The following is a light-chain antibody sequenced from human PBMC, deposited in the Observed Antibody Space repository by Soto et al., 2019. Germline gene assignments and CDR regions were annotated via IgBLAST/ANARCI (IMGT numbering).Light chain of an antibody. CDR1: QPISDY. V-gene: IGKV1-39*01. Sequence: DIQMTQSPSSLSAYVGDRVTITFRTSQPISDYLNWYQQKPGKAPTLLIYTASNLQSGVPSRFSGSGSGTHFTLTISSLQPEDFATYYCQQHYNTPRTFGQGTKVDIK. J-gene: IGKJ1*01. CDR2: TAS. CDR3: QQHYNTPRT.